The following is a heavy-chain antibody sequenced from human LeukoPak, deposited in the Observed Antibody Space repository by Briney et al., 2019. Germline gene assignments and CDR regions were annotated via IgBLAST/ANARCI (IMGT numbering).Heavy chain of an antibody. D-gene: IGHD3-9*01. CDR2: INHSGST. CDR3: ARGYDILTGYYHVYNWFDP. J-gene: IGHJ5*02. Sequence: SETLSLTCAVNGGSFSSYYWSWIRQPPGKGLEWIGEINHSGSTNYNPSLKSRVTISVDTSKNQFSLKLSSVTAADTAVYYCARGYDILTGYYHVYNWFDPWGQGTLVTVSS. CDR1: GGSFSSYY. V-gene: IGHV4-34*01.